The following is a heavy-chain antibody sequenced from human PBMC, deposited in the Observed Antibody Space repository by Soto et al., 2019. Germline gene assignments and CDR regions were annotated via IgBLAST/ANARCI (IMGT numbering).Heavy chain of an antibody. D-gene: IGHD2-15*01. V-gene: IGHV4-4*02. CDR3: ARAWWDQGYYYYGVDV. Sequence: QVQLQESGPGLVKTSGTLSLSCAVSGGSVSSTDWWTWVRQPPGKGLEWIGEVDHSGNTNYNPSHRSRVTISVDKSRNRFSLKLNSATAADTAVYYCARAWWDQGYYYYGVDVWGPGTTVTVSS. CDR1: GGSVSSTDW. J-gene: IGHJ6*02. CDR2: VDHSGNT.